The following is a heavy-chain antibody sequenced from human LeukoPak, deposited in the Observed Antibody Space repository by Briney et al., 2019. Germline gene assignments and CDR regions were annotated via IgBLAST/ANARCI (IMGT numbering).Heavy chain of an antibody. V-gene: IGHV3-48*01. CDR2: ISSSSTI. CDR3: ARAYYDFWSGYSDY. CDR1: GFTFSSYS. D-gene: IGHD3-3*01. J-gene: IGHJ4*02. Sequence: PGGSLRLSCAASGFTFSSYSMNWVRQAPGKGLEWVSYISSSSTIYYADSVKGRFTISRDNAKNSLYLQMNSLRAEDTAVYYCARAYYDFWSGYSDYWGQGTLVTVSS.